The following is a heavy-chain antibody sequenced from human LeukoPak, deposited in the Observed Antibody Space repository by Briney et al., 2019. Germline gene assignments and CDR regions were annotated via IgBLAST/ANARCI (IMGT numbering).Heavy chain of an antibody. CDR2: IKSKTDDGTS. D-gene: IGHD1-26*01. J-gene: IGHJ3*02. Sequence: GGSLRLSCAASAFTFTNAWMSWVRQAPGKGLEWVGLIKSKTDDGTSDYAAHVKVRFSISSDDSNNTLYLQMNSLRPEDTGVYYCTTGSWERLLGSDAFDMWGQGTMVTVSS. V-gene: IGHV3-15*01. CDR3: TTGSWERLLGSDAFDM. CDR1: AFTFTNAW.